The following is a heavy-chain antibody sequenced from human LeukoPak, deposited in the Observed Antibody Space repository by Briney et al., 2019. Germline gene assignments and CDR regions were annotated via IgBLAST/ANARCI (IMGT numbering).Heavy chain of an antibody. J-gene: IGHJ6*03. D-gene: IGHD3-10*01. Sequence: ASVRVSCKASGYTFAIYGISWVRQAPGQGREWMGWISSDNGYTNYAQKFQGRVTMTTDTSTNTAYMELRSLRSDDTAVYYCARAGSGRYYYYMDVWGKGTTVTVSS. V-gene: IGHV1-18*04. CDR2: ISSDNGYT. CDR1: GYTFAIYG. CDR3: ARAGSGRYYYYMDV.